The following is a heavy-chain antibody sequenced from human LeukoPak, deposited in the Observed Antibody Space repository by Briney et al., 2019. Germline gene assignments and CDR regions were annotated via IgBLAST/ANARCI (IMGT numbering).Heavy chain of an antibody. Sequence: PSETLSLTCAVYGGSFSGYYWSWIRQPPGKGLEWIGEINHSGSTNYNPSLKSRVTISVDTSKNQFSLKLSSVTAADTAVYYCARGPASLIHTWGQGTLVTVPP. CDR2: INHSGST. V-gene: IGHV4-34*01. CDR1: GGSFSGYY. J-gene: IGHJ5*02. CDR3: ARGPASLIHT. D-gene: IGHD6-6*01.